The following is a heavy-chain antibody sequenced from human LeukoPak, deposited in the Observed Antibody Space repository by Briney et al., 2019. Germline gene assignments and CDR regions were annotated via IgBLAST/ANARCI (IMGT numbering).Heavy chain of an antibody. J-gene: IGHJ1*01. Sequence: PSETLSLTCTVSGGPFDSYSWSWIRQPAGKGLEWIGRFYTNGKTNYNSSLKSRVTMSGDTSKNQFYLWLSSVTAADTAVYYCAAAPARGYFPSLSFKHWGQGTLVFVSS. D-gene: IGHD3-22*01. CDR3: AAAPARGYFPSLSFKH. CDR2: FYTNGKT. CDR1: GGPFDSYS. V-gene: IGHV4-4*07.